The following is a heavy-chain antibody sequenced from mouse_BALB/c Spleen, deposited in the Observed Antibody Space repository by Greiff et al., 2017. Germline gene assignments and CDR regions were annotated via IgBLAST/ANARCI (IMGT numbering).Heavy chain of an antibody. CDR1: GYTFTCYT. CDR2: INPSSGYT. Sequence: QVQLQQSAAELARPGASVKMSCKASGYTFTCYTMHWVKQRPGQGLEWIGYINPSSGYTEYNQKFKDKTTLTADKSSSTAYMQLSSLTSEDSAVYYCARSPLYYGSSGFDYWGQGTTLTVSS. J-gene: IGHJ2*01. V-gene: IGHV1-4*02. CDR3: ARSPLYYGSSGFDY. D-gene: IGHD1-1*01.